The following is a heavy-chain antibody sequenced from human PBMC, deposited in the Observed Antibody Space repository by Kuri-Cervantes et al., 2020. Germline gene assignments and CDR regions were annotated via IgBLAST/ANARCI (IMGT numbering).Heavy chain of an antibody. CDR3: ARGRGAPRSPDYGMDV. CDR1: GFTFSSYS. D-gene: IGHD3-10*01. J-gene: IGHJ6*02. V-gene: IGHV3-21*01. CDR2: ISSSNYI. Sequence: GGSLRLSCAASGFTFSSYSMNWVRQAPGKGLEWVSSISSSNYIYYADSVKGRFTISRDNAKNSLYLQMNSLRAEDTAVYYCARGRGAPRSPDYGMDVWGQGTTVTVSS.